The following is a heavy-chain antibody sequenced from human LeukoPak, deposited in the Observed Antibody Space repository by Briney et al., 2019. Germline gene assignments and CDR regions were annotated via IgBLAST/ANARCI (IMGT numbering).Heavy chain of an antibody. CDR1: GFTFSDYY. CDR2: ISSSGSTI. D-gene: IGHD3-3*01. J-gene: IGHJ4*02. Sequence: GGSLRLSCAASGFTFSDYYMSWIRQAPGKGLEWVSYISSSGSTIYYADSVKGRFTISRDNSKNTLYLQMNSLRAEDTAVYYCAKAHDFWSGYYKGSFDYWGQGTLVTVSS. CDR3: AKAHDFWSGYYKGSFDY. V-gene: IGHV3-11*01.